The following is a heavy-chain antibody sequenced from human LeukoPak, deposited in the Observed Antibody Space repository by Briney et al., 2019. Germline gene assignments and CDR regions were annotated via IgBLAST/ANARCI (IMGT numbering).Heavy chain of an antibody. CDR1: GASIRSSSYY. J-gene: IGHJ5*02. Sequence: PSETLSLTCIVSGASIRSSSYYWGWIRQSPGKGLEWIASVHHSGTTYANPSLKSRVTLSVDTSKTQCSRKLTSVSAADTAVYYCARRSTVAGRGRFDPWGQGTLVTVSS. CDR2: VHHSGTT. D-gene: IGHD6-19*01. V-gene: IGHV4-39*01. CDR3: ARRSTVAGRGRFDP.